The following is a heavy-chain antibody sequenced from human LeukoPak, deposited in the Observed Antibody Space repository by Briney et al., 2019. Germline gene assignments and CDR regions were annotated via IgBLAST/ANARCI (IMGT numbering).Heavy chain of an antibody. D-gene: IGHD5-18*01. CDR3: ASLSLGFIYGTVDS. V-gene: IGHV4-39*01. CDR2: IYFRGST. CDR1: GGSISSSSYN. Sequence: PSETLSLTCTVSGGSISSSSYNWGWIRQPPGKGLEWIGSIYFRGSTSYNPSLKSRVTMPVDTSTNQFSLKLSSVTAADTAVYFCASLSLGFIYGTVDSWGQGTLVTVS. J-gene: IGHJ4*02.